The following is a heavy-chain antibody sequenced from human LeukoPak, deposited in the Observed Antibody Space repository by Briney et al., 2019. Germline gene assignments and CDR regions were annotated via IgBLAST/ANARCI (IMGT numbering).Heavy chain of an antibody. CDR1: GFTFSNYE. J-gene: IGHJ4*02. CDR3: AGLAVTDY. CDR2: ISSSSSYI. D-gene: IGHD2-21*02. Sequence: GGSLRLSCAPSGFTFSNYEMNWVRQAPGKGLEWVSSISSSSSYIYYADSMKGRFTISRDNAKNSLYLQMNSLRAEDTAVYYCAGLAVTDYWGEKTLVTVSS. V-gene: IGHV3-21*01.